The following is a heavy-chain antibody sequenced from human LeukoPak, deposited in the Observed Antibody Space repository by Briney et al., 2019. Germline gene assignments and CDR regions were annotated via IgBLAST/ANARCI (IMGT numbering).Heavy chain of an antibody. D-gene: IGHD3-3*01. Sequence: SETLSLTCAVYGGSFSGYYWSWIRQHPGKGLEWIGYIYYSGSTYYNPSLKSRVTISVDTSKNQFSLKLSSVTAADTAVYYCARSAPGVVIKFFDYWGQGTLVTVSS. CDR1: GGSFSGYY. CDR3: ARSAPGVVIKFFDY. CDR2: IYYSGST. J-gene: IGHJ4*02. V-gene: IGHV4-31*11.